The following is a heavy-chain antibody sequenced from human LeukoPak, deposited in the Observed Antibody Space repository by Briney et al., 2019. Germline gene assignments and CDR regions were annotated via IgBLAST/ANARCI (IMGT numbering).Heavy chain of an antibody. CDR2: ISYDGSNK. V-gene: IGHV3-30*18. J-gene: IGHJ4*02. CDR3: AKDQSAYYYDSSGYYRGPFDY. CDR1: GFTFSCYG. D-gene: IGHD3-22*01. Sequence: GGSLRLSCAASGFTFSCYGMHWVRQAPGKGLEWVAVISYDGSNKYYADSVKGRFTISRDNSKNTLYLQMNSLRAEDTAVYYCAKDQSAYYYDSSGYYRGPFDYWGQGTLVTVSS.